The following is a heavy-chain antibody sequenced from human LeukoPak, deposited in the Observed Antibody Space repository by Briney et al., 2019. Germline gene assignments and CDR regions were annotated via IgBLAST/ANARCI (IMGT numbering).Heavy chain of an antibody. CDR2: ISSSSSNI. Sequence: PGGSLRLSCAASGFTFSSYCMHWVRQAPGKGLEWVSSISSSSSNIYYADSVKGRFTISRDNAKNSLYLQMNSLRAEDTAVYYCARELITVDYWGQGTLVTVSS. J-gene: IGHJ4*02. V-gene: IGHV3-21*01. D-gene: IGHD3-10*01. CDR1: GFTFSSYC. CDR3: ARELITVDY.